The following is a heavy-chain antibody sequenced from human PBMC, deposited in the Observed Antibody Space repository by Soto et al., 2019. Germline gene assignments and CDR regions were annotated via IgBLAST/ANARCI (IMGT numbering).Heavy chain of an antibody. CDR3: AKGGGSGSFLEYFQH. D-gene: IGHD6-19*01. V-gene: IGHV3-23*01. CDR2: ISGSGGST. Sequence: GGSLRLSCAASGFTFSSYAMSWVRQAPGKGLEWVSAISGSGGSTYYADSVKGRFTISRDNSKNTLYLQMNSLRAEDTAVYYCAKGGGSGSFLEYFQHWGQGTLVTVSS. J-gene: IGHJ1*01. CDR1: GFTFSSYA.